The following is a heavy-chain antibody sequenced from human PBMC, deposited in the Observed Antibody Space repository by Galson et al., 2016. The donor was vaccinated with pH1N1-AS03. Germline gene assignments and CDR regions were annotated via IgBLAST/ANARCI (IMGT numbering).Heavy chain of an antibody. V-gene: IGHV4-61*08. D-gene: IGHD5-12*01. Sequence: LSLTCTVSGGSVSSGGYYWSWLRQPPGERLEWIAYIYYTGATNYNPSLKSRVTISIDTSKNQFSLKLSSVTAADTAVYYCAKVRLDLVATQSFFCYGGQGTLVHGSS. CDR1: GGSVSSGGYY. J-gene: IGHJ4*02. CDR3: AKVRLDLVATQSFFCY. CDR2: IYYTGAT.